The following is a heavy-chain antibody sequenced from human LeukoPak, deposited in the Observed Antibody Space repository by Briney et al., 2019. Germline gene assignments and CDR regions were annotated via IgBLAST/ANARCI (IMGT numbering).Heavy chain of an antibody. CDR3: ATDYLGY. J-gene: IGHJ4*02. Sequence: PGGSLRLSCAASGFTFSSYWMSWVRQTPGKGLEWVANIKKDGSEKYYVDSVKGRFTISRGNAKNSLYLQMNNLRAEDTAVYYCATDYLGYWGQGTLVTVSS. CDR1: GFTFSSYW. CDR2: IKKDGSEK. V-gene: IGHV3-7*01.